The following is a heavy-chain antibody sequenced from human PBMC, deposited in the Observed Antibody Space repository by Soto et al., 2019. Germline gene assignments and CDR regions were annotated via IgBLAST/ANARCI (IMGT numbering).Heavy chain of an antibody. CDR3: AKYYMVTRSPFDY. D-gene: IGHD5-18*01. Sequence: QSGGSLRLSCAASGFTFSSYAMSWVRQAPGKGLEWVSSITSTGDRAYYADSVKGRFTVSRDNSKNTLYLQMNSLRAEDTAVYYCAKYYMVTRSPFDYWGQGTLVTVSS. CDR2: ITSTGDRA. CDR1: GFTFSSYA. V-gene: IGHV3-23*01. J-gene: IGHJ4*02.